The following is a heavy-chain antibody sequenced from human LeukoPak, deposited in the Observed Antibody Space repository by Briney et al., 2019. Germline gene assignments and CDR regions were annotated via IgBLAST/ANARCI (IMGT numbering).Heavy chain of an antibody. V-gene: IGHV4-30-4*07. J-gene: IGHJ6*03. CDR3: ARVIRWNARLYYYYYYMDV. Sequence: SETLSLTCAVSGGSISSGGYSWSWIRQPPGKGLEWIGYIYYSGSTYYNPSLKSRVTISVDTSKNQFSLKLSSVTAADTAVYYCARVIRWNARLYYYYYYMDVWGKGTTVTVSS. CDR1: GGSISSGGYS. CDR2: IYYSGST. D-gene: IGHD1-1*01.